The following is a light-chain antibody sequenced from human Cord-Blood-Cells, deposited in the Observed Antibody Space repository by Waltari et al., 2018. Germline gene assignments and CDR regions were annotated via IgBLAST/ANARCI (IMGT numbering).Light chain of an antibody. V-gene: IGKV1-39*01. CDR3: QQSYSTPYS. CDR1: QSISSY. CDR2: AAS. J-gene: IGKJ2*03. Sequence: DIQMTQSPSSLSASVGDRVTITCRASQSISSYLNWYQPKPGKAPKLLIYAASSLQSGVPSRFSGIGSGTDFTLTISSLQPEDFATYYCQQSYSTPYSFGQGTKLEIK.